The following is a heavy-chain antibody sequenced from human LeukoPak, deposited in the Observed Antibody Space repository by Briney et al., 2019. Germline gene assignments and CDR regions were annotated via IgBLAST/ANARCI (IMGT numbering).Heavy chain of an antibody. D-gene: IGHD3-16*02. CDR3: ARGHDYVWGSYQGGYFDY. CDR2: IYYSGST. J-gene: IGHJ4*02. Sequence: SETLSLTCTVSGGSISSYYWSWIRQPPGKGLEWIGYIYYSGSTNYNPSLKSRVTVSVDTSKNQFSLKLSSVTAADTAVYYCARGHDYVWGSYQGGYFDYWGQGTLVTVSS. CDR1: GGSISSYY. V-gene: IGHV4-59*01.